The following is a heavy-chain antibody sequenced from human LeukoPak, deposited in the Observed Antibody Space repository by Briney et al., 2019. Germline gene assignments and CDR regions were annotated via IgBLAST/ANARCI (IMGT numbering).Heavy chain of an antibody. D-gene: IGHD5-24*01. J-gene: IGHJ4*02. Sequence: GSLRLSCAASGFTFSSYTMNWVRQAPGKGLEWVSSITSSSIYIYYADSVKGRFTISRDNAKNSLYLQMNSLRAEDTAIYYCARATSGIRDGYNWHFDYWGQGTLVTVSS. CDR3: ARATSGIRDGYNWHFDY. V-gene: IGHV3-21*01. CDR1: GFTFSSYT. CDR2: ITSSSIYI.